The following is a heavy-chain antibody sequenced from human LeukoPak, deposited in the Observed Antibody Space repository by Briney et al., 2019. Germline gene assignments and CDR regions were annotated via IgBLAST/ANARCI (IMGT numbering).Heavy chain of an antibody. D-gene: IGHD3-10*01. Sequence: PGGSLRLSCAASGFTFSTYTMNWVRQAPGKGLEWVAVISYDGSNKYYADSVKGRFTISRDNSKNTLYLQMNSLRAEDTAVYYCALGAGSGSYYPFWGQGTLVTVSS. V-gene: IGHV3-30*03. CDR3: ALGAGSGSYYPF. CDR2: ISYDGSNK. CDR1: GFTFSTYT. J-gene: IGHJ4*02.